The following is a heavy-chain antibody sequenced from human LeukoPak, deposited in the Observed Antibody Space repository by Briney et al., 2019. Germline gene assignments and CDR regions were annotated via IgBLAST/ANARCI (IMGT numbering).Heavy chain of an antibody. Sequence: GGSLRLSCAASGFTFDDYGMSWVRQAPGKGLEWVSGINWNGGSTGYADSVKGRFTISRDNSKNTLYLQVNSLRAEDTAVYYCAKSLLGYCSSPSCSYSDYWGQGTLVTVSS. D-gene: IGHD2-2*01. CDR3: AKSLLGYCSSPSCSYSDY. V-gene: IGHV3-20*04. CDR2: INWNGGST. CDR1: GFTFDDYG. J-gene: IGHJ4*02.